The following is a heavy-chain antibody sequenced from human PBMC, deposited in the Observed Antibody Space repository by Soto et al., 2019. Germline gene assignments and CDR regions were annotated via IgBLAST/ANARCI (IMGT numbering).Heavy chain of an antibody. D-gene: IGHD4-17*01. CDR2: YSGFT. CDR3: ARGGKTVTTFYY. Sequence: PSETLSLTCTVSGGSITTYQWSWIRQPPGKGLEWIGGYSGFTDYNPSLESRATISVDHSKNQFSLKLSSVTAADTAVYYCARGGKTVTTFYYWGQGTLVTVSS. CDR1: GGSITTYQ. V-gene: IGHV4-59*12. J-gene: IGHJ4*02.